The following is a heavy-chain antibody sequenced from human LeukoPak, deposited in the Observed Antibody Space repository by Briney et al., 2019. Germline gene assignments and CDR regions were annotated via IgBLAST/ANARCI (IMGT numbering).Heavy chain of an antibody. V-gene: IGHV4-34*01. D-gene: IGHD2-15*01. CDR2: MNDSGGS. CDR1: DGSFSNYY. J-gene: IGHJ4*02. CDR3: ARPRQGYGRGYYFDS. Sequence: KPSETLSLTCAVYDGSFSNYYWSWIRQTPGKGLEWIGEMNDSGGSNYNPSLSSRVTMSVDTSKNQFSLKLSSVTAADTAVYYCARPRQGYGRGYYFDSWGQGTLVTVSS.